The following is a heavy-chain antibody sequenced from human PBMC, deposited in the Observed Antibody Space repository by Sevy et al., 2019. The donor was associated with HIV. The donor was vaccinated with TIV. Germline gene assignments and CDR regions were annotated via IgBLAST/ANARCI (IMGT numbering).Heavy chain of an antibody. Sequence: SETLSLTCSVSGGSISSHSYYWTWIRQHPGKGLEWIGYIHYSGRTYYNPSLKSRVTISLDTPKNQFSLRLRSVTAADTAVYYCARDHGYSNGWFPYYYYYGMDVWGPGTTVTVSS. J-gene: IGHJ6*02. CDR2: IHYSGRT. CDR1: GGSISSHSYY. V-gene: IGHV4-31*03. D-gene: IGHD6-19*01. CDR3: ARDHGYSNGWFPYYYYYGMDV.